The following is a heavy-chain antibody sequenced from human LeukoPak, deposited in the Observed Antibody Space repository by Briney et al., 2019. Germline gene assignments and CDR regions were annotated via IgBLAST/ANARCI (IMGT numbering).Heavy chain of an antibody. Sequence: SETLSLTCTVSGGSISSGSYYWSWIRQPAGKGLEWIGRIYTSGSTNYNPSLKSRVTISVDTSKNQFSLKLSSVTAADTAVYYCARARSAAGTMRYFQHWGQGTLVTVSS. CDR2: IYTSGST. CDR1: GGSISSGSYY. V-gene: IGHV4-61*02. D-gene: IGHD6-13*01. J-gene: IGHJ1*01. CDR3: ARARSAAGTMRYFQH.